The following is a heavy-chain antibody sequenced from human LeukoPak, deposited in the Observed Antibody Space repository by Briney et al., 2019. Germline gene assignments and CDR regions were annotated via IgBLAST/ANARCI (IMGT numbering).Heavy chain of an antibody. CDR2: INPNSGGT. D-gene: IGHD1-20*01. Sequence: ASVKVSCKASGYTFTSYDINWVRQATGQGLEWMGWINPNSGGTNYAQKFQGRVTMTRDTSISTAYMELSRLRSDDTAVYYCAREVDNLTFDYWGQGTLVTVSS. V-gene: IGHV1-2*02. CDR1: GYTFTSYD. J-gene: IGHJ4*02. CDR3: AREVDNLTFDY.